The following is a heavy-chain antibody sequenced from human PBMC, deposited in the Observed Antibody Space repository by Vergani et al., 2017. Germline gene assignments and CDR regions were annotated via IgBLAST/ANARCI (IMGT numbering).Heavy chain of an antibody. CDR2: ISKDGTHD. V-gene: IGHV3-30*03. Sequence: QVSLVESGGGVVQHGRSLTLTCSASGFGFKNFAMHWVRQAPGKGLEGVATISKDGTHDYYEHSVRGRFAVSRANFKNTMYLQMDRLTTDDTAVYFCARDGTYIFVSSSDYSHLLYYWGQGILVTVSS. D-gene: IGHD3-22*01. CDR1: GFGFKNFA. CDR3: ARDGTYIFVSSSDYSHLLYY. J-gene: IGHJ4*02.